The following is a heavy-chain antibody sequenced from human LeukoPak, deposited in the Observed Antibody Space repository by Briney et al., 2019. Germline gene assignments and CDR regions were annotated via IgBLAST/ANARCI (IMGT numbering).Heavy chain of an antibody. CDR1: SGSISTFY. J-gene: IGHJ4*02. D-gene: IGHD1-26*01. Sequence: SETLSLTCTVSSGSISTFYWSWIPQPPGKGVEWIGYGYQSGTTSYNPSLKRRVTISADTSKNQFSLRVTSVTAADTAVYYCARHGGSLGYFDNWGQGTLVTVSS. CDR2: GYQSGTT. CDR3: ARHGGSLGYFDN. V-gene: IGHV4-59*08.